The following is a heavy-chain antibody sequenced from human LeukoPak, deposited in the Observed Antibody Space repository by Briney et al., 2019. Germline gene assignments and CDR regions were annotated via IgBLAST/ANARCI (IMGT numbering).Heavy chain of an antibody. V-gene: IGHV1-69*04. Sequence: GSSVKVSCKASGGTFSSYAISWVRQAPGQGLEWMGRIIPILGIANYAQKFQGRVTITADKSTSTAYMELNSLRDEDTAVYYCARAPYGGMDVWGQGTTVTVSS. CDR2: IIPILGIA. J-gene: IGHJ6*02. D-gene: IGHD4-17*01. CDR1: GGTFSSYA. CDR3: ARAPYGGMDV.